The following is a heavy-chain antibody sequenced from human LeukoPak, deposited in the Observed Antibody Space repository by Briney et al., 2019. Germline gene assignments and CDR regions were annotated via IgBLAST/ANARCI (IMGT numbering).Heavy chain of an antibody. V-gene: IGHV3-21*01. CDR1: GSTFSSYN. CDR2: ITISSSYI. Sequence: GGSLRLSCAASGSTFSSYNMNWVRQAPGKGLEWVLSITISSSYIYYADSVKRRFTISRHNTKNSLYLQMNSLRAEDKAVYYCARGAVSYSSGWYANWYLDLWGRGTLVTVSS. D-gene: IGHD6-19*01. CDR3: ARGAVSYSSGWYANWYLDL. J-gene: IGHJ2*01.